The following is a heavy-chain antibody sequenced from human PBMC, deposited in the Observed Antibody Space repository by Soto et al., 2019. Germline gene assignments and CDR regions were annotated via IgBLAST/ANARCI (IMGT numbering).Heavy chain of an antibody. V-gene: IGHV4-31*03. CDR3: ARASSSSSVADY. D-gene: IGHD6-6*01. CDR1: GESISSGGYY. J-gene: IGHJ4*02. Sequence: QVQLQESGPGLVKPSQTLSLTCNVSGESISSGGYYWSWIRHHPRKGLEWIGYIYDSESAYYNPSLKSRVTISMATSKNHFAMRLSAVTVADTAVYYCARASSSSSVADYWGQGTLVTVSS. CDR2: IYDSESA.